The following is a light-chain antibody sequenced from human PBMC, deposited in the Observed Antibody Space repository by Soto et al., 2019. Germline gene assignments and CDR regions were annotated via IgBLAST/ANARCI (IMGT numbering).Light chain of an antibody. V-gene: IGKV1-33*01. CDR3: QQYDTLKVT. Sequence: DIQMTQSPSSLSASVGDRVTITCQASQDISNYLNWYQQKPGKAPKLLIYDASNLETGVPSRFSGRGYGTDFTFTISSLQPEDFATYFCQQYDTLKVTFGPGT. CDR2: DAS. CDR1: QDISNY. J-gene: IGKJ3*01.